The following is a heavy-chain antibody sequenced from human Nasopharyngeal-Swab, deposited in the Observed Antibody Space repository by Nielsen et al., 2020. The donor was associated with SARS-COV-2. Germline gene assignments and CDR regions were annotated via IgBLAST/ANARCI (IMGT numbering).Heavy chain of an antibody. D-gene: IGHD3-22*01. J-gene: IGHJ3*02. Sequence: GESLKISCAASGFTFSTYAMHWVRQAPGTGLEWVTFIWYAGSNKEYADAVKGRFTIPSDNSKNKVVLQMNSLRVEDTAVYYCATDAPGSGYALDTWGQGIMVTVLS. V-gene: IGHV3-30*02. CDR2: IWYAGSNK. CDR3: ATDAPGSGYALDT. CDR1: GFTFSTYA.